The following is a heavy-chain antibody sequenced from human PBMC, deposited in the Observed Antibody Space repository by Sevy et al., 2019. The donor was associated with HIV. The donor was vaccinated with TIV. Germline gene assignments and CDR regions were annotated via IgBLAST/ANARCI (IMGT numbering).Heavy chain of an antibody. CDR1: GFTFRNYA. D-gene: IGHD1-26*01. CDR3: AGYSGTYSWDY. V-gene: IGHV3-33*01. J-gene: IGHJ4*02. CDR2: IWNDGNNK. Sequence: QLGGSLRLSCAASGFTFRNYAMHWVRQAPGKGLEWVASIWNDGNNKYYTDSVKGRFTISRDNSKNTLYLQMNNLRVEDTAVYYCAGYSGTYSWDYWGQGALVTVSS.